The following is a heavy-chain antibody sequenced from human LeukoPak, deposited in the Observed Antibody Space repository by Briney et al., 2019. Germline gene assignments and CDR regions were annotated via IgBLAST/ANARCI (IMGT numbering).Heavy chain of an antibody. CDR2: IYPGDSDT. J-gene: IGHJ6*02. D-gene: IGHD6-19*01. CDR1: GYSFTSYW. V-gene: IGHV5-51*01. CDR3: ARQGYDSGTAGIAVAGTDPRYGMDV. Sequence: GESLKISCKGSGYSFTSYWIGWVRQMPGKGLEWMGIIYPGDSDTRYSPSFQGQVTISADKSISTAYLQWSSLKASDTAMYYCARQGYDSGTAGIAVAGTDPRYGMDVWGQGTTVTVSS.